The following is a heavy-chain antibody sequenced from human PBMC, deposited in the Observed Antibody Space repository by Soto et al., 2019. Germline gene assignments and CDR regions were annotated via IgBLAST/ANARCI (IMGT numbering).Heavy chain of an antibody. Sequence: QVQLQESGPGLVKPSETLSLTCTVSGGSISSYYWSWIRQPPGKGLEWIGYIYYSGSTNYNPSLKSRATISVDTSKNQLSLKLSSVTAADTAVYYCARQVFGVVTIVDYWGQGTLVTVSS. D-gene: IGHD3-3*01. V-gene: IGHV4-59*08. J-gene: IGHJ4*02. CDR3: ARQVFGVVTIVDY. CDR1: GGSISSYY. CDR2: IYYSGST.